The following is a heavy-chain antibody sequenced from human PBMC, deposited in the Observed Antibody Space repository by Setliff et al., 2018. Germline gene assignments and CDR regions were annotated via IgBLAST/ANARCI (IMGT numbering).Heavy chain of an antibody. CDR1: GFSFSSFG. CDR2: IRYDGSNK. D-gene: IGHD5-18*01. V-gene: IGHV3-30*02. J-gene: IGHJ4*02. Sequence: GGSLRLSCAASGFSFSSFGMHWVRQAPGKGLEWVAFIRYDGSNKFYGDSVKGRFTISRDNSKNTLYLHMNSLRTEDTAVYHCAKEASALYSYGYSPLDSWGQGTLVTVSS. CDR3: AKEASALYSYGYSPLDS.